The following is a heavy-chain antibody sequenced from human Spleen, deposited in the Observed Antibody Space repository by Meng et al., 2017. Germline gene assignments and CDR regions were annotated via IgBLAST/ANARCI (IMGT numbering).Heavy chain of an antibody. CDR2: INHSGST. D-gene: IGHD4-17*01. Sequence: QLQESGPGLGKPSETLSLTCAVYGGSFSGYYWSWIRQPPGKGLEWIGEINHSGSTNYNPSLKSRVTISVDTSKNQFSLKLSSVTAADTAVYYCAREPNYGDYGGGFDYWGQGTLVTVSS. CDR1: GGSFSGYY. J-gene: IGHJ4*02. CDR3: AREPNYGDYGGGFDY. V-gene: IGHV4-34*01.